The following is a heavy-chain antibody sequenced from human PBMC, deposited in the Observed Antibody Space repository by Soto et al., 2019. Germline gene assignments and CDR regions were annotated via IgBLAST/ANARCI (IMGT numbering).Heavy chain of an antibody. CDR2: MHPNDGDT. CDR1: GYTFTNY. Sequence: QAQLVHSGAEAKRPGTSVKVSCKVSGYTFTNYFPWIRQAPGQGREWMGSMHPNDGDTEYSRKFQVRVNLTRDTPIPTAYMELSILTSADTAVDYCASENWSDVDWCQGTLVTVSS. CDR3: ASENWSDVD. J-gene: IGHJ4*02. D-gene: IGHD3-3*01. V-gene: IGHV1-2*02.